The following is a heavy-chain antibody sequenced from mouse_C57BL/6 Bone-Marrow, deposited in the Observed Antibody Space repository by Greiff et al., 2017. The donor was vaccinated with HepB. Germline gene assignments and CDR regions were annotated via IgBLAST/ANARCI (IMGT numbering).Heavy chain of an antibody. CDR3: ARLGHYYGSSFAWFAY. CDR1: GYAFSSSW. V-gene: IGHV1-82*01. D-gene: IGHD1-1*01. CDR2: IYPGDGDT. Sequence: VQLVESGPELVKPGASVKISCKASGYAFSSSWMNWVKQRPGKGLEWIGRIYPGDGDTNYNGKFKGKATLTADKSSSTAYMQLSSLTSEDSAVYFCARLGHYYGSSFAWFAYWGQGTLVTVSA. J-gene: IGHJ3*01.